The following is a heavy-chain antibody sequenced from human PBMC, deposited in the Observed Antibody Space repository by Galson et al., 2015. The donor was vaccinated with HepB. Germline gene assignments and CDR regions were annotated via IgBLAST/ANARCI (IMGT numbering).Heavy chain of an antibody. D-gene: IGHD6-13*01. J-gene: IGHJ5*02. CDR1: GGSVSSGSYY. V-gene: IGHV4-61*01. CDR3: ARGLIAAASSGWFDP. CDR2: IYYSGST. Sequence: ETLSLTCTVSGGSVSSGSYYWSWIRQPPGKGLAWIGYIYYSGSTNYNPSLKSRVTISVDTSKNQFSLKLSSVTAADTAVYYCARGLIAAASSGWFDPWGQGTLVAVSS.